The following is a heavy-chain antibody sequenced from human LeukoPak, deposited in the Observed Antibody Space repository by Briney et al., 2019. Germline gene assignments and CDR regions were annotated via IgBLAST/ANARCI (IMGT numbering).Heavy chain of an antibody. V-gene: IGHV4-59*01. Sequence: PSETLSLTCTVSGGSINSYYWGWIRQPPGKGLEWVGYIYYSGSTNYKPSLKRRVTISVDTSKNQFSLKVSSVTAADTAVYYCASSRSSSGWSLIDYWGQGALVTVSS. CDR1: GGSINSYY. D-gene: IGHD6-19*01. CDR2: IYYSGST. CDR3: ASSRSSSGWSLIDY. J-gene: IGHJ4*02.